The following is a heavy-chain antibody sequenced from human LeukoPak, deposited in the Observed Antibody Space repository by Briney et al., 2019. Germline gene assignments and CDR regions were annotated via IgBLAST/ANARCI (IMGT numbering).Heavy chain of an antibody. V-gene: IGHV1-69*13. CDR2: IIPIFGTA. D-gene: IGHD3-22*01. J-gene: IGHJ5*02. CDR3: APPPYYYEANGYSVA. Sequence: SVKVSFKASVGTFSSYAISWVRQAHGQGLEWMGGIIPIFGTANYAQKFQGRVTITADESTSTAYMELSSLRSEDTAVYYCAPPPYYYEANGYSVAWGQGTLVTVSS. CDR1: VGTFSSYA.